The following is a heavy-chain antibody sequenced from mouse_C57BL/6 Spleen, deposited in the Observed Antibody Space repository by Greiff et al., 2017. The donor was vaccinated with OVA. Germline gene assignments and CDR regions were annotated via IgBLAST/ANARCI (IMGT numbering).Heavy chain of an antibody. Sequence: VQLQQSGAELVKPGASVKLSCTASGFNIKDYYMHWVKQRTEQGLEWIGRIDPEDGETKYAPKFQGTATITADTSSNTAYLQLSSLTSEDTAVYYSASPLYYGNHTEYFDVWGTGTTVTVSS. CDR1: GFNIKDYY. V-gene: IGHV14-2*01. CDR2: IDPEDGET. J-gene: IGHJ1*03. CDR3: ASPLYYGNHTEYFDV. D-gene: IGHD2-1*01.